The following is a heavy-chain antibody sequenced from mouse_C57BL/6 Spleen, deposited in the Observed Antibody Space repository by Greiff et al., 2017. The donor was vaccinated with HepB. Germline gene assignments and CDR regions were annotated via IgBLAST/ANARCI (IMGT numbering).Heavy chain of an antibody. Sequence: VKLMESGAELVKPGASVKLSCKASGYTFTSYWMHWVKQRPGRGLEWIGRIDPNSGGTKYNEKFKSKATLTVDKPSSTAYMQLSSLTSEDSAVYYCAIDSSGYDDYAMDYWGEGTSVTVSS. CDR1: GYTFTSYW. CDR3: AIDSSGYDDYAMDY. D-gene: IGHD3-2*02. CDR2: IDPNSGGT. J-gene: IGHJ4*01. V-gene: IGHV1-72*01.